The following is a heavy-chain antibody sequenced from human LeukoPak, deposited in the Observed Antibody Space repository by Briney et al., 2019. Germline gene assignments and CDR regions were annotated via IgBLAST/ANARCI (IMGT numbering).Heavy chain of an antibody. J-gene: IGHJ6*02. CDR3: ARAPAAGTGHYYGMDV. Sequence: GGSLRLSCAASGFTFSSYAMHWVRQAPGKGLEWVAVISYDGSNKYYADSVKGRFTISRDNSKNTLYLQMNSLTADDTAVYYCARAPAAGTGHYYGMDVWGQGTTVTVSS. CDR1: GFTFSSYA. D-gene: IGHD6-13*01. V-gene: IGHV3-30*04. CDR2: ISYDGSNK.